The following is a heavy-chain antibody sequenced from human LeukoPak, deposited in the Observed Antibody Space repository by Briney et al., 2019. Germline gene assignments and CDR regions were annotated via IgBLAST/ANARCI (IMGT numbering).Heavy chain of an antibody. V-gene: IGHV1-69*13. J-gene: IGHJ4*02. Sequence: GASVKVSCKASGGTFSSYAISWVRQAPGQGLEWMGGIIPIFGTANYAQKFQGRVTITADESTSTAYMELSSLRSEDTAVYYCARENYRGRWLQYPYYFDYWGQGTLVTVSS. CDR2: IIPIFGTA. CDR1: GGTFSSYA. CDR3: ARENYRGRWLQYPYYFDY. D-gene: IGHD5-24*01.